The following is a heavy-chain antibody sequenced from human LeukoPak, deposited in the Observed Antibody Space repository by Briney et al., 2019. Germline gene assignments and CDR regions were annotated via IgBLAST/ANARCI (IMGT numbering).Heavy chain of an antibody. D-gene: IGHD5-18*01. J-gene: IGHJ4*02. CDR1: GYTFTSYD. Sequence: ASVSVSCKASGYTFTSYDINWVRQAPGQGPESTGWLNPNSGNTAYAQTFQGRVTITRNTSISTAYMELSSLRSEDTAVYYCARDTAMVNFDYWGQGTLVTVSS. V-gene: IGHV1-8*01. CDR3: ARDTAMVNFDY. CDR2: LNPNSGNT.